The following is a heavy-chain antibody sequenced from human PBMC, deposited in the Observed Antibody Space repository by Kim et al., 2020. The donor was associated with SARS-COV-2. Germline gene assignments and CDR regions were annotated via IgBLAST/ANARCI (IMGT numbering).Heavy chain of an antibody. V-gene: IGHV4-39*01. D-gene: IGHD3-10*01. Sequence: LESRATVSVDPSKHQFSLKLSSVTAADTAVYYCARPVGMWFGEGDAFDIWGQGTMVTVSS. CDR3: ARPVGMWFGEGDAFDI. J-gene: IGHJ3*02.